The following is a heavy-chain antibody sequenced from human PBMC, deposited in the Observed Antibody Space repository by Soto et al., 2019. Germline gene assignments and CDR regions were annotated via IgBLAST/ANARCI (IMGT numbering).Heavy chain of an antibody. CDR2: FYYSGST. V-gene: IGHV4-59*08. Sequence: QVQLQESGPGLVKPSETLSLTCTVSGASINTYYWSWIRQPPGKGLEWIGYFYYSGSTNYNPSLERRITISVDTSKNQVSLKLTSVTAADTAVYYCARTSVGSGYYYGYFDSWGQGTLVTISS. D-gene: IGHD3-22*01. J-gene: IGHJ4*02. CDR1: GASINTYY. CDR3: ARTSVGSGYYYGYFDS.